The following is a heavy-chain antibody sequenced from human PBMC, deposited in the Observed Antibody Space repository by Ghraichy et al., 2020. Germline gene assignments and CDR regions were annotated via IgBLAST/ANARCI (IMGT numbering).Heavy chain of an antibody. CDR1: GDSVSGGSYH. CDR2: IYHSGTT. Sequence: SETLSLTCKVSGDSVSGGSYHWTWIRQSPGKGLEWIGNIYHSGTTNYNPTLKSRVTMSIDTSKNQFSLNLRSVTAADTAVYYCVREWELLPYYVLDVWGRGTNVTVSS. J-gene: IGHJ6*02. D-gene: IGHD1-26*01. V-gene: IGHV4-61*01. CDR3: VREWELLPYYVLDV.